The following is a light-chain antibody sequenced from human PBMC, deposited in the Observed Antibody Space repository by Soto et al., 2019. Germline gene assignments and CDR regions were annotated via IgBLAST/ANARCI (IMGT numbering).Light chain of an antibody. CDR3: QQYANSPLPT. CDR2: GTF. CDR1: QTIGRNY. V-gene: IGKV3-20*01. Sequence: EIVLTQSPGTLSLSPGETATLSCRASQTIGRNYLAWYQQKPGQAPRLLIFGTFTRATGIPDRFSGSGSGTDFTLSISRLEPEDFAVYYCQQYANSPLPTFGGGTKVESK. J-gene: IGKJ4*01.